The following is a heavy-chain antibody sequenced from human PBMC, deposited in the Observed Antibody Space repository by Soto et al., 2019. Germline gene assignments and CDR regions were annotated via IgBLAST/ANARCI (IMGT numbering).Heavy chain of an antibody. J-gene: IGHJ6*02. V-gene: IGHV1-69*01. CDR3: ATRLYYYYGSGSYYRRKYYYYGMDV. D-gene: IGHD3-10*01. CDR1: GGTFSSYA. CDR2: IIPIFGTA. Sequence: QVQLVQSGAEVKKPGSSVKVSCKASGGTFSSYAISWVRQAPGQGLEWMGGIIPIFGTANYAQKFQGRVTITADESTSTAYMELSSLRSEDTAVYYCATRLYYYYGSGSYYRRKYYYYGMDVWGQGTTVTVSS.